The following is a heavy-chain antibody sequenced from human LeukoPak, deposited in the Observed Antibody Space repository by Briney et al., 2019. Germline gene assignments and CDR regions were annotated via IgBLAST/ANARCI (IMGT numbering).Heavy chain of an antibody. Sequence: GGSLRLSCAASGFTFSSYAMSWVRQAPGKGLEWVSAISGSGGSTYYADSVKGRFTISRDNSKNTLYLQMSSLRAEDTAVYYCAKSAGKTYYDFWSGQIDYWGQGTLVTVSS. CDR3: AKSAGKTYYDFWSGQIDY. J-gene: IGHJ4*02. D-gene: IGHD3-3*01. V-gene: IGHV3-23*01. CDR2: ISGSGGST. CDR1: GFTFSSYA.